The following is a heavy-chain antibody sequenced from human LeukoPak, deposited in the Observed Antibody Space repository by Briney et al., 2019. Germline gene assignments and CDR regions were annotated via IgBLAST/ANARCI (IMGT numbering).Heavy chain of an antibody. J-gene: IGHJ3*02. CDR2: IYYSGST. CDR1: GGSISSGGYY. CDR3: ARDSDDSSGYYILSGAFDI. D-gene: IGHD3-22*01. Sequence: SETLPLTCTVSGGSISSGGYYWSWIRQHPGKGLEWIGYIYYSGSTYYNPSLKSRVTISVDTSKNQFSLKLSSVTAADTAVYYCARDSDDSSGYYILSGAFDIWGQGTMVTVSS. V-gene: IGHV4-31*03.